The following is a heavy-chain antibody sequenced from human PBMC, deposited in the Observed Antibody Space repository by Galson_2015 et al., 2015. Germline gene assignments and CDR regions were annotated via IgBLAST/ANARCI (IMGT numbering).Heavy chain of an antibody. CDR3: AKGRLTNYYDSSGYYGLSY. CDR1: GFTFSSYG. CDR2: ISYDGSNK. D-gene: IGHD3-22*01. J-gene: IGHJ4*02. Sequence: SLRLSCAASGFTFSSYGMHWVRQAPGKGLEWVAVISYDGSNKYYADSVKGRFTISRDNSKNTLYLQMNSLRAEDTAVYYCAKGRLTNYYDSSGYYGLSYWGQGTLVTVSS. V-gene: IGHV3-30*18.